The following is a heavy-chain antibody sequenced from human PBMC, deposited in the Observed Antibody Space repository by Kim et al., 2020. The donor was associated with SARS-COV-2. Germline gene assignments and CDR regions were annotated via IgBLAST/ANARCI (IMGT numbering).Heavy chain of an antibody. Sequence: GGSLRLSCAASGFTVSSNYMSWVRQAPGKGLEWVSVIYSGGSTYYADSVKGRFTISRDNSKNTLYLQMNSLRAEDTAVYYCAREVPPWEQLVRSSGSVLAAGAFDIWGQGTMVTVSS. V-gene: IGHV3-53*01. D-gene: IGHD6-13*01. CDR2: IYSGGST. CDR1: GFTVSSNY. CDR3: AREVPPWEQLVRSSGSVLAAGAFDI. J-gene: IGHJ3*02.